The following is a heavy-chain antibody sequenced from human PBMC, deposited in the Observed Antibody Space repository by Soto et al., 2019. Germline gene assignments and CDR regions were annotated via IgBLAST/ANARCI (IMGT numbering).Heavy chain of an antibody. Sequence: QVQLQESGPGLVKPSETLSLTCTVSGGSISSYYWSWIRQPPGKGLEWIGYIYYSGSTNYNPSLKSRVTISVDTPKNQFSLKLSSVTAADTAVYYCARPNYGDYGMDVWGQGTTVTVSS. D-gene: IGHD4-17*01. CDR2: IYYSGST. V-gene: IGHV4-59*08. J-gene: IGHJ6*02. CDR1: GGSISSYY. CDR3: ARPNYGDYGMDV.